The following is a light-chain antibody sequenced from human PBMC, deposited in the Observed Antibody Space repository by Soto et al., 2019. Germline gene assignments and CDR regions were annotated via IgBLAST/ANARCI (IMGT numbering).Light chain of an antibody. V-gene: IGKV3-15*01. Sequence: EIVMTQSPATLSVSPGERATLPCRPSQSVSSNLPWYQQKPGQTPKLLLYVASTRDTGIPARFSGSGSGTEFTLTISSLQSEDFAVYFCQQYNVWPLTFGGGTKVEFK. CDR2: VAS. CDR3: QQYNVWPLT. J-gene: IGKJ4*01. CDR1: QSVSSN.